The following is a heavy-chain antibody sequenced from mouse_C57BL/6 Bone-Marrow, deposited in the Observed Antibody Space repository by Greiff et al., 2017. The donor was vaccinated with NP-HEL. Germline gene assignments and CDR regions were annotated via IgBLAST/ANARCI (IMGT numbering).Heavy chain of an antibody. CDR3: ARGYLPGAMDY. Sequence: EVQLQESGPGLVKPSQSLSLTCSVTGYSITSGYYWNWIRQFPGNKLEWMGYISYDGSNNYNPSLKNRISITRDTSKNQFFLKLNSVTTEDTATYYCARGYLPGAMDYWGQGTSVTVSS. V-gene: IGHV3-6*01. CDR1: GYSITSGYY. J-gene: IGHJ4*01. CDR2: ISYDGSN.